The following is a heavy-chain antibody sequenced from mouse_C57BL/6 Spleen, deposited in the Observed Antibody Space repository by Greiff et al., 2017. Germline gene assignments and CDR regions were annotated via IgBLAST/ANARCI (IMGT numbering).Heavy chain of an antibody. CDR3: ASIYYGYDDYYAMDY. CDR2: ISSGSSTI. J-gene: IGHJ4*01. V-gene: IGHV5-17*01. CDR1: GFTFSDYG. D-gene: IGHD2-2*01. Sequence: EVQVVESGGGLVKPGGSLKLSCAASGFTFSDYGMHWVRQAPEKGLEWVAYISSGSSTIYYADTVKGRFTISRDNAKNTLFLQMTSLRSEDTAMYYCASIYYGYDDYYAMDYWGQGTSVTVSS.